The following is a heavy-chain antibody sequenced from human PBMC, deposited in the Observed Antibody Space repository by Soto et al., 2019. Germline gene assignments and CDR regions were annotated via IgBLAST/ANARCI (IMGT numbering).Heavy chain of an antibody. D-gene: IGHD3-22*01. V-gene: IGHV1-69*01. Sequence: QVQLVQSGPEVKKPGSSVKVSCKASGRTFSSYAISWVRQAPGQGLEWMGGIIAIIGKANYAQKFQGRVTITADESTSTAYMELSSLRSEETAVYSCECPAAPCSSGFYSWGQGTLVTVSS. CDR3: ECPAAPCSSGFYS. J-gene: IGHJ4*02. CDR2: IIAIIGKA. CDR1: GRTFSSYA.